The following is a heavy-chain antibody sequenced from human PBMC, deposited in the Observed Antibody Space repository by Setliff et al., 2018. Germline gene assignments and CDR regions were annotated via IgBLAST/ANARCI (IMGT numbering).Heavy chain of an antibody. D-gene: IGHD2-15*01. Sequence: GASVKVSCKASGYTFTNYGISWVRQAPGQGLEWMGWISAYNDNTNYAQKVQGRVTMTTDTSTSTAYMELSSLRSEDTAVYFCAREGVDTRSSTDYRYYMDVWGKGTTVTVSS. CDR1: GYTFTNYG. CDR3: AREGVDTRSSTDYRYYMDV. J-gene: IGHJ6*03. CDR2: ISAYNDNT. V-gene: IGHV1-18*01.